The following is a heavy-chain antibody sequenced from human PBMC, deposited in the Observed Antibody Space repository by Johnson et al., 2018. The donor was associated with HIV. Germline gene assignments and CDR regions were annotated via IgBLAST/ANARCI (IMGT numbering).Heavy chain of an antibody. V-gene: IGHV3-NL1*01. CDR3: ARGGGSWWGTEIDTFDI. CDR2: INWNGGST. Sequence: EQLVVSGGGVVQPGGSLSLSCAASRFTFSSYAMHWVRQAPGKGLEWVSGINWNGGSTYYADSVKGRFTISRDNSKNTLYLQMKSLRTEDTAVYYCARGGGSWWGTEIDTFDIWGQGTMVTVSS. D-gene: IGHD1/OR15-1a*01. CDR1: RFTFSSYA. J-gene: IGHJ3*02.